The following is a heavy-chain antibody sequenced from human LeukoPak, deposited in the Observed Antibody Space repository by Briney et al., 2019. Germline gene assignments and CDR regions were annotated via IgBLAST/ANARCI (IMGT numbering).Heavy chain of an antibody. CDR1: GGTFSSYA. CDR3: ASSPTYCSSTSCYINY. Sequence: ASVKVSCKASGGTFSSYAISWVRQAPGQGLEWMGGIIPIFGTANYAQKFQGRVTITADESTSIAYMELSSLRSEDTAVYYCASSPTYCSSTSCYINYWGQGALVTVSS. J-gene: IGHJ4*02. CDR2: IIPIFGTA. D-gene: IGHD2-2*02. V-gene: IGHV1-69*13.